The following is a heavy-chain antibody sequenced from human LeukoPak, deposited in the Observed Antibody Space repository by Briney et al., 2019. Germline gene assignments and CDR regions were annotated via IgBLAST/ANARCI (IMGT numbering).Heavy chain of an antibody. Sequence: GGSLRLSCAASGFTFSSYGMHWVRQAPGKGLEWVAVIWYDGSNKYYADSVKGRFTISRDNSKNTLYLQMNSLRAEDTAVYYCARDPAYGDYASNYYYYYGMDVWGQGTTATVSS. CDR3: ARDPAYGDYASNYYYYYGMDV. V-gene: IGHV3-33*01. CDR1: GFTFSSYG. CDR2: IWYDGSNK. J-gene: IGHJ6*02. D-gene: IGHD4-17*01.